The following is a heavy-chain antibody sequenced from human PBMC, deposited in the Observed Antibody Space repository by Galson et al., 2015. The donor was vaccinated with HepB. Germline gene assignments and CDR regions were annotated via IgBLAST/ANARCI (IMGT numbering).Heavy chain of an antibody. CDR1: GFTFDDYA. CDR2: ISWNSGSI. Sequence: SLRLSCAASGFTFDDYAMHWVRQAPGKGLEWVSGISWNSGSIGYADSVKGRFTISRDNAKNSLYLQMNSLRAGDTALYYCAKDRGGSRDAFDIWGQGTMVTVSS. D-gene: IGHD1-26*01. J-gene: IGHJ3*02. V-gene: IGHV3-9*01. CDR3: AKDRGGSRDAFDI.